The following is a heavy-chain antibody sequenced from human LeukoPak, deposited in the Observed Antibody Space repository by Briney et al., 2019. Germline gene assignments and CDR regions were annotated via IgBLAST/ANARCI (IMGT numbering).Heavy chain of an antibody. Sequence: SETLSLTCTVSGGSISSGSYYWGWIRQPAGKGLEWIGRIYTSGSTNYNPSLKSRVTISVDTSKNQFSLKLSSVTAADTAVYYCARSDIVGATRGGDYWGQGTLVTVSS. CDR1: GGSISSGSYY. D-gene: IGHD1-26*01. CDR2: IYTSGST. J-gene: IGHJ4*02. V-gene: IGHV4-61*02. CDR3: ARSDIVGATRGGDY.